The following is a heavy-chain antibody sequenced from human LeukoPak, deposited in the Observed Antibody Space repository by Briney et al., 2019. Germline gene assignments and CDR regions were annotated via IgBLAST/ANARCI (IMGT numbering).Heavy chain of an antibody. Sequence: SETLSLTCTVSAGFISSYYWSSIRQPPGKGLEWLGYSYYSGSTNYTPSLKSRVTISVDTSKNQFSLKLSSVTAEDTAVYYCARDYCSGGSCYFDYWGQGTLVTVSS. CDR3: ARDYCSGGSCYFDY. CDR1: AGFISSYY. CDR2: SYYSGST. V-gene: IGHV4-59*01. D-gene: IGHD2-15*01. J-gene: IGHJ4*02.